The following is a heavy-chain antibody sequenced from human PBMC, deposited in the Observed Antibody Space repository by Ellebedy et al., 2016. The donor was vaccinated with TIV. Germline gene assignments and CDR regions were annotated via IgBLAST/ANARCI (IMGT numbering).Heavy chain of an antibody. J-gene: IGHJ4*02. V-gene: IGHV1-18*01. Sequence: ASVKVSCKASAYTFTSYGISWVRQAPGQGLEGRGWISAYNGNTNYAQKLQGRVTMTTDTSTSTAYMQLRSLRSDDTAVYYCARVTMVRGDPFDYWGQGTLVTVSS. D-gene: IGHD3-10*01. CDR1: AYTFTSYG. CDR2: ISAYNGNT. CDR3: ARVTMVRGDPFDY.